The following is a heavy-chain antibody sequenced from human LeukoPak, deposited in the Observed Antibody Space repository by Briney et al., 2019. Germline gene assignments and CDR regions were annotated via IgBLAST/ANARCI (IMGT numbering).Heavy chain of an antibody. CDR3: TRLWGEYYDFWSGYYTPQPYMDV. Sequence: GGSLRLSCAASGFPFDDYGMTWVRQAPGKGLEWVSGINWNGGSTGYADSVKGRFTISRDNAKNSLYLQMNSLKTEDTAAYYCTRLWGEYYDFWSGYYTPQPYMDVWGKGTTVTDSS. CDR1: GFPFDDYG. CDR2: INWNGGST. J-gene: IGHJ6*03. V-gene: IGHV3-20*04. D-gene: IGHD3-3*01.